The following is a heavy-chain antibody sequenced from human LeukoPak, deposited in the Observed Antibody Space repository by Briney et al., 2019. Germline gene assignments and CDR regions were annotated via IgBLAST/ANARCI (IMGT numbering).Heavy chain of an antibody. J-gene: IGHJ3*02. D-gene: IGHD1-26*01. V-gene: IGHV4-31*03. CDR2: IYYSGST. Sequence: SETLSLTCTVFGGSISSGGYYWSWIRQHPGKGLEWIGYIYYSGSTYYNPSLKSRVTISVDTSKNQFSLKLYSVTAADTAVYYCARDSGSSFHVFDIWGQGTMFTVSS. CDR1: GGSISSGGYY. CDR3: ARDSGSSFHVFDI.